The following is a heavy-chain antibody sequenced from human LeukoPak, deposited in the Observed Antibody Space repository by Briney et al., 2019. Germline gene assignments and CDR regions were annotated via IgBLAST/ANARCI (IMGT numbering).Heavy chain of an antibody. CDR1: GFSFSNAW. V-gene: IGHV3-15*01. Sequence: GGSLRLSCAASGFSFSNAWMSWVRQAPGKGLGWVGRIKRKGDDGTIDYAAPVKGRLTISRDDSRNTLYLQMNSLKSEDTAVYYCTAGTGRSDFDYWGQGTLVTVSS. CDR2: IKRKGDDGTI. D-gene: IGHD3/OR15-3a*01. J-gene: IGHJ4*02. CDR3: TAGTGRSDFDY.